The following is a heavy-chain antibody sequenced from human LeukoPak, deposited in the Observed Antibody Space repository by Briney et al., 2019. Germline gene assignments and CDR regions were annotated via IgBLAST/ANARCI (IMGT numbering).Heavy chain of an antibody. J-gene: IGHJ6*02. CDR1: GGSISSYY. CDR2: IYYSGST. Sequence: SETLSLTCTVSGGSISSYYWSWIRQPPRKGLGWSGYIYYSGSTNYNPSLKSRVTISVDTSKNQFSLKLSSVTAADTAVYYCARDHYYDSSYYYYGMDVWGQGTTVTVSS. CDR3: ARDHYYDSSYYYYGMDV. V-gene: IGHV4-59*01. D-gene: IGHD3-22*01.